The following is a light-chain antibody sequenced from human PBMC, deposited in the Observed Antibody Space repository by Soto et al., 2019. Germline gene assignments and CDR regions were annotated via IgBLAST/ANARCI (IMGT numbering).Light chain of an antibody. CDR1: QGISSY. V-gene: IGKV1-39*01. Sequence: IHLTQSPSSLSTSVRDRVTIACRASQGISSYLAWYQQKPGKAPKLLIYAASTLQSGVPSRFSGSGSGTDSTLTISSLQPEDFATYYCQQSYSTLRTFGQGTRLEIK. CDR2: AAS. CDR3: QQSYSTLRT. J-gene: IGKJ5*01.